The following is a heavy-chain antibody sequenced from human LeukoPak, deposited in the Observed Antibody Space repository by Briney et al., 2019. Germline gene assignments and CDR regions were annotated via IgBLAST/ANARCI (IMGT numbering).Heavy chain of an antibody. D-gene: IGHD6-19*01. J-gene: IGHJ4*02. CDR2: MNPNSGNT. V-gene: IGHV1-8*03. CDR3: ARDSSGWYESDY. CDR1: GYTFTSYD. Sequence: GASVNVSCKASGYTFTSYDINGVRQATGQGLEWMGWMNPNSGNTGYAQKFQGRVTITRNTSISTAYMELSSLRSEDTAVYYCARDSSGWYESDYWGQGTLVTVSS.